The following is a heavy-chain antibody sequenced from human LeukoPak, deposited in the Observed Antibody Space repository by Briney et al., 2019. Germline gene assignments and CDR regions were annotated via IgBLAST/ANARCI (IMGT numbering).Heavy chain of an antibody. Sequence: GGSLRLSCAASGFTVSRNYMSWVRQAPGKGLEWVSVIYSGGRTYYADSVKGRFTISRGNSKNTLYLQMNRLRAEDTAVYYCARADPSSSWHQFDYWGQGTLVTVSS. J-gene: IGHJ4*02. V-gene: IGHV3-66*01. D-gene: IGHD6-13*01. CDR1: GFTVSRNY. CDR3: ARADPSSSWHQFDY. CDR2: IYSGGRT.